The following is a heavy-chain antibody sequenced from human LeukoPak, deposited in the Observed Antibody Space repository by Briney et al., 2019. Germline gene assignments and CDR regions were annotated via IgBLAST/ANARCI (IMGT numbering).Heavy chain of an antibody. D-gene: IGHD4-17*01. CDR2: ISGPGGAT. CDR1: GFTFSSSA. V-gene: IGHV3-23*01. CDR3: AKDGLTTEYGDEPPH. J-gene: IGHJ4*02. Sequence: GGSLRLSCAASGFTFSSSAMSWGRQAPGKGLEWVSAISGPGGATYYADSVKRRFTISRDNSKNTLYLQMNRLRAEDTAVYYCAKDGLTTEYGDEPPHWGQGTPVTVSS.